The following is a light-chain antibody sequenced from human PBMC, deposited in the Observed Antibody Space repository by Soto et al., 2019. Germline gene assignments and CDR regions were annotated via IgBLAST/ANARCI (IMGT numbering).Light chain of an antibody. CDR2: DVS. J-gene: IGKJ1*01. CDR3: QQYKSFWT. CDR1: QSIGTW. V-gene: IGKV1-5*01. Sequence: DIQMTQSPSTLSASVGDGVTITCRASQSIGTWLAWYQQKPGKAPKVLIYDVSSLKSGVPSRFSGSASATEFTLTISSLQHDDFATYYCQQYKSFWTFGQGTKVEIK.